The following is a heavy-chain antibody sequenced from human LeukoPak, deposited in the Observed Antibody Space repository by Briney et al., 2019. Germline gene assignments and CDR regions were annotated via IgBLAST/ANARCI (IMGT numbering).Heavy chain of an antibody. CDR3: ARQSLSYYYGSGSYRHYYYYYMDV. Sequence: GESLKISCKGSGYSFTSYRIGWVRQMPGKGLEWMGIIYPGDSDTRYSPSFQGQVTISADKSISTAYLQWSSLKASDTAMYYCARQSLSYYYGSGSYRHYYYYYMDVWGKGTTVTVSS. CDR2: IYPGDSDT. D-gene: IGHD3-10*01. J-gene: IGHJ6*03. V-gene: IGHV5-51*01. CDR1: GYSFTSYR.